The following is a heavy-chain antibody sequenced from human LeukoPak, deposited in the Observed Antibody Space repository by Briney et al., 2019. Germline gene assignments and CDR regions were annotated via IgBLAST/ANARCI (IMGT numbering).Heavy chain of an antibody. D-gene: IGHD3-22*01. CDR3: ATGYDSSGYYGDYFDY. CDR2: ISSSGSTI. CDR1: GFTFSDYY. J-gene: IGHJ4*02. V-gene: IGHV3-11*01. Sequence: PGGSLRLSCAAPGFTFSDYYMSWVRQAPGKGLEWVSYISSSGSTIYYADSVKGRFTISRDNAKNSLYLQMNSLRAEDTAVYYCATGYDSSGYYGDYFDYWGQGTLVTVSS.